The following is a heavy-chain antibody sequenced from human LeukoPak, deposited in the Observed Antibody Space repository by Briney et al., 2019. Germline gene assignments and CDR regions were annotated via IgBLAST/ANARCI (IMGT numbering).Heavy chain of an antibody. V-gene: IGHV3-49*04. J-gene: IGHJ4*02. CDR1: GFSITDHH. CDR2: IRSKAYGGTT. CDR3: TRDFYSKGSPTSFDY. Sequence: TGGSLRLSCAGAGFSITDHHMDWVRQAPGKGLEWVGFIRSKAYGGTTEYAASVKGRFTISRDDSKSIAYLQMNSLKTENTAVYYCTRDFYSKGSPTSFDYWGQGTLVTVSS. D-gene: IGHD4-11*01.